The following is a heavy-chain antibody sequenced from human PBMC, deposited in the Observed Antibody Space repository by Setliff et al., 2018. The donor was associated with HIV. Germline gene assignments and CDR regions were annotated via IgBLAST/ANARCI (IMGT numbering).Heavy chain of an antibody. CDR3: ARDQTYYFDSSGYSLGY. CDR2: VSYDAERK. Sequence: GGSLRLSCEASGFTFRHYAMHWVRQAPGKGLEWVAVVSYDAERKYYADSVKGRFTISRGNPRNTVYLQMTGLRLDDTAVYYCARDQTYYFDSSGYSLGYWGQGTLVTVSS. V-gene: IGHV3-30*03. D-gene: IGHD3-22*01. CDR1: GFTFRHYA. J-gene: IGHJ4*02.